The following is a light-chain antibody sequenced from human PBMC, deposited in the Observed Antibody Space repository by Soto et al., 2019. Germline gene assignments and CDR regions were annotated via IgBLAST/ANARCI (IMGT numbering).Light chain of an antibody. CDR2: TAS. CDR3: QQLNSYPLT. V-gene: IGKV1-9*01. Sequence: DIQLTQSPSFLSASVGDRVSITCRASQGITSFLAWYQQIPGKAPKLLIYTASTLQSGVPPIFSGSVSGTEFTLTISSLQPEDFGTYYCQQLNSYPLTFGGGTRVAIK. J-gene: IGKJ4*01. CDR1: QGITSF.